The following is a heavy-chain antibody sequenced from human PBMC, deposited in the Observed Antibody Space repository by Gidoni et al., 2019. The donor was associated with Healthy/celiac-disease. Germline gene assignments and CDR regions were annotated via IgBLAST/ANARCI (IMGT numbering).Heavy chain of an antibody. Sequence: QVQLQESGPGLVKPSETLSLTCTVSVGSISSYYWTWIRQPPGKGLEWIGYIYYSGSTNYNPSLKSRVTISLDTSKNQFSLKLSSLTAADTAVYYCARHSRANYDYIWGSYRPLFDYWGQGTLVTVSS. CDR3: ARHSRANYDYIWGSYRPLFDY. J-gene: IGHJ4*02. CDR1: VGSISSYY. CDR2: IYYSGST. D-gene: IGHD3-16*02. V-gene: IGHV4-59*08.